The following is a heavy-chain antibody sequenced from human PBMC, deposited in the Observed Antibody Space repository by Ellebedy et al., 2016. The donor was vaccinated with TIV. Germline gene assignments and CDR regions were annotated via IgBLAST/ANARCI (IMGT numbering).Heavy chain of an antibody. J-gene: IGHJ6*02. D-gene: IGHD2-15*01. CDR3: ARHNGPRNGVVVVAAPYYYGMDV. CDR2: IYPGDSDT. Sequence: GESLKISCKGSGYSFTSYWIGWVRQMPGKGLEWMGIIYPGDSDTRYSPSFQGQVTISADKSISTAYLQWSSLKASDTAMYYCARHNGPRNGVVVVAAPYYYGMDVWGQGTTVTVSS. CDR1: GYSFTSYW. V-gene: IGHV5-51*01.